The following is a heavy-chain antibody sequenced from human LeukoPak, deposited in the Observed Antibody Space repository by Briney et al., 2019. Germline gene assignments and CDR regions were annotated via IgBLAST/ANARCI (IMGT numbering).Heavy chain of an antibody. V-gene: IGHV4-59*11. D-gene: IGHD3-16*01. CDR1: GGSISGHY. CDR2: IRYSGRP. Sequence: SETLSLTCTVSGGSISGHYWTWIRQPPGKGLEWIGQIRYSGRPDYNPSLKSRVTISVDTSKNQLSLKVTSVTGADTAVYYCARFGVDYDMDVWGQGTTVTVSS. CDR3: ARFGVDYDMDV. J-gene: IGHJ6*02.